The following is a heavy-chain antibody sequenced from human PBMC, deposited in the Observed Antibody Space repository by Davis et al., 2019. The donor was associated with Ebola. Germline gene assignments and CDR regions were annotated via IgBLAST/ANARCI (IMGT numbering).Heavy chain of an antibody. J-gene: IGHJ4*02. CDR3: ARAQYKDY. V-gene: IGHV3-30-3*01. CDR2: ISYDGSNK. D-gene: IGHD1-1*01. CDR1: GFTFSSYA. Sequence: GGSLRLSCAASGFTFSSYAMHWVRQAPGKGLEWVAVISYDGSNKYYADSVKGRFTISRDNSKNTLYLQMNSLRAEDTAVYYCARAQYKDYWGQGTLVTVSS.